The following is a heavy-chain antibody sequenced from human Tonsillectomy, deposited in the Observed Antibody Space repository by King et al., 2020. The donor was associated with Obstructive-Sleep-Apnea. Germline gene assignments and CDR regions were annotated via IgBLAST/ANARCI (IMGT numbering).Heavy chain of an antibody. CDR3: ARSSGYFDAFDL. J-gene: IGHJ3*01. D-gene: IGHD3-3*01. CDR2: IYYSGST. CDR1: GDSISSSTYY. V-gene: IGHV4-39*07. Sequence: QLQESGPGLVKPSETLSLTCTVSGDSISSSTYYWDWIRQPPGKGLEWIGTIYYSGSTYYNPSLQSRVTISLDTSKNQLSLRLTSVTAADTAMYYCARSSGYFDAFDLWGQGTMVTVSS.